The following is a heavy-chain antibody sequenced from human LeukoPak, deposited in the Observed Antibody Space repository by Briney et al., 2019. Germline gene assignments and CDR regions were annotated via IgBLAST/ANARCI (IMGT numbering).Heavy chain of an antibody. Sequence: SGPALVKPTQTLTLTCTFSGFSLTTGGMCVSWIRQPPGKALEWLARIDWDDDEFYSSSLKTRLTISKDPSKNQVVLTMTNMDPVDTATYYCARLAYYYDSGSYNYYFDYWGQGTLVTVSS. D-gene: IGHD3-10*01. CDR3: ARLAYYYDSGSYNYYFDY. CDR2: IDWDDDE. V-gene: IGHV2-70*17. J-gene: IGHJ4*02. CDR1: GFSLTTGGMC.